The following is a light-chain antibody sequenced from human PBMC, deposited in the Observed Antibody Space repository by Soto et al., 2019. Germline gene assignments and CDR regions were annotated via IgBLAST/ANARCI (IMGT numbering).Light chain of an antibody. CDR3: QHYNNWPFT. CDR2: GAS. CDR1: QSVSSD. Sequence: EVVMTQSPATLSVSPGDRATLSCRASQSVSSDLAWHQQKPGQASRLLIYGASTRATGIPARFNGSGSGTEFTLTISSLQSEDFAVYYCQHYNNWPFTFGQGTNLETK. V-gene: IGKV3-15*01. J-gene: IGKJ2*01.